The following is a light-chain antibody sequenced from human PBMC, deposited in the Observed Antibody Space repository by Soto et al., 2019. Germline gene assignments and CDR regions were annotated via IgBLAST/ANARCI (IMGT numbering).Light chain of an antibody. J-gene: IGKJ1*01. CDR3: QHYGCLFTP. CDR1: QSVNSNF. CDR2: GAS. Sequence: EIVLPQSPGTLSLSPGERATLSCRASQSVNSNFLAWYQQAPGQAPRLLIYGASSRATGIPDRFSGSESGTDFTLTISRLEPEDFAVYYCQHYGCLFTPFGQGTKVDNK. V-gene: IGKV3-20*01.